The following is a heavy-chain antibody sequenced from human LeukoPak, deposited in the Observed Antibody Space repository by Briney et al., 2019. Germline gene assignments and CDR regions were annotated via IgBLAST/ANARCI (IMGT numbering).Heavy chain of an antibody. Sequence: ASVKVSCKASGYTFTGYYMHWVRQAPGQGLEWMGWINPNSGGTNYAQKFRGRVTMTRDTSISTAYMELSRLRSDDTAVYCCARRGHESGAGSCCPFDPWGQGTLVIVSS. D-gene: IGHD2-15*01. CDR2: INPNSGGT. CDR3: ARRGHESGAGSCCPFDP. CDR1: GYTFTGYY. V-gene: IGHV1-2*02. J-gene: IGHJ5*02.